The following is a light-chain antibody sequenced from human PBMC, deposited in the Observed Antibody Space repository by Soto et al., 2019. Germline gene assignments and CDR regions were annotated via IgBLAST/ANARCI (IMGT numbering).Light chain of an antibody. CDR2: WAS. V-gene: IGKV4-1*01. Sequence: DIVMTQSPDSLAVSLRGRATINCKSSQSGLYSSNNKNYLDWYQQKPGQPPKLLIYWASTRESGVPDRFSGSGSATDFTLTISSLQAEDVSVYYCQQYYSTPWTFGQGTKVEIK. CDR3: QQYYSTPWT. J-gene: IGKJ1*01. CDR1: QSGLYSSNNKNY.